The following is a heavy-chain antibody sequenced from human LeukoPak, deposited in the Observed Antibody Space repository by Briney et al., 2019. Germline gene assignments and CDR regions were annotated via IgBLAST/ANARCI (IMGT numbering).Heavy chain of an antibody. CDR3: AKATRELRASGTFFFDY. CDR1: GFTFSSYA. Sequence: GGSLRLSCAASGFTFSSYAMSWVRQAPGKGLEWVSAISGSGGSTYYADSVKGRFTISRDNAKNSLYLQMNSLRAEDTAVYYCAKATRELRASGTFFFDYWGQGTLVTVSS. D-gene: IGHD1-26*01. J-gene: IGHJ4*02. V-gene: IGHV3-23*01. CDR2: ISGSGGST.